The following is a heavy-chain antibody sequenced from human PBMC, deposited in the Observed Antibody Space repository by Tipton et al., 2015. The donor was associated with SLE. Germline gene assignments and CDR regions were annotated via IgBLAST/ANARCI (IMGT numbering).Heavy chain of an antibody. D-gene: IGHD2-21*01. CDR3: VRGHPHIVVLIGGGWFDP. J-gene: IGHJ5*02. CDR1: GDSVSSNSAA. V-gene: IGHV6-1*01. CDR2: TYYMSKWYN. Sequence: GLVKPSQTLSLTCAISGDSVSSNSAAWNWIRQSPSRDLEWLGRTYYMSKWYNDYAVSVKSRIIINPDTSKNQFSLQLTSVTPEDTAVYYCVRGHPHIVVLIGGGWFDPWGQGTLVTVSS.